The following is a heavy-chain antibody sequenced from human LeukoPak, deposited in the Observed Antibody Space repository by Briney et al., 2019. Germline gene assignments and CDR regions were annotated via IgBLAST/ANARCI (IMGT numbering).Heavy chain of an antibody. Sequence: GGSLRLSCAVSGFTFSDYSMSWIRQAPGKGLEGVSYISSGGSNIYDADSVRGRFTISRDNTKNSLYLQMNSLRAEDTAVYYCSRNGKWSGPNDYWGQGTLVTVSS. CDR3: SRNGKWSGPNDY. J-gene: IGHJ4*02. D-gene: IGHD3-3*01. CDR2: ISSGGSNI. V-gene: IGHV3-11*04. CDR1: GFTFSDYS.